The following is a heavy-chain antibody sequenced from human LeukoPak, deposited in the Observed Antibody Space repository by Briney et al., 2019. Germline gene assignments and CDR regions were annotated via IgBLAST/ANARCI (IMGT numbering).Heavy chain of an antibody. V-gene: IGHV4-59*01. CDR2: VSYSGDT. Sequence: PSETLSLTCTVSGPSINSYYWRSIRQPPGKVLEWLGYVSYSGDTCYNPSLRSRVTISADMSKNHFSLRLSSVTAADTAIYYCAKYGVGSRYFDNWGQGTLVTVSS. D-gene: IGHD1-26*01. CDR3: AKYGVGSRYFDN. CDR1: GPSINSYY. J-gene: IGHJ4*02.